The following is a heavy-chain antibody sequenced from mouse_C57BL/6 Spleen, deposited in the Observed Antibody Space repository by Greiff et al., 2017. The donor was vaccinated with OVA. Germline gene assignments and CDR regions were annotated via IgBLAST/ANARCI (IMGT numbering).Heavy chain of an antibody. CDR3: TRRGAHYFDY. V-gene: IGHV1-15*01. CDR2: IDPETGGT. CDR1: GYTFTDYE. Sequence: VQLQESGAELVRPGASVTLSCKASGYTFTDYEMHWVKQTPVHGLEWIGAIDPETGGTAYNQKFKGKAILTADKSSSTAYMELRSLTSEDSAVYYCTRRGAHYFDYWGQGITLTVSS. J-gene: IGHJ2*01.